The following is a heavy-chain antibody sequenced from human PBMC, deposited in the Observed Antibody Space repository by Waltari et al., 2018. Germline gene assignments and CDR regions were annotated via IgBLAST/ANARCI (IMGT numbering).Heavy chain of an antibody. Sequence: QVKLQESGPGLVKSSETLSLTRTVYGGSTSSYYGSWIRQPAGLGLAWIEPRSSSGSTNYNPSLESRVTVSVDTSNNQFSLYLRSVTSADTAVYYCARERPEAHYYDINERKYFDIWGRGTLVTVSS. V-gene: IGHV4-4*07. CDR1: GGSTSSYY. CDR2: RSSSGST. J-gene: IGHJ4*02. D-gene: IGHD3-22*01. CDR3: ARERPEAHYYDINERKYFDI.